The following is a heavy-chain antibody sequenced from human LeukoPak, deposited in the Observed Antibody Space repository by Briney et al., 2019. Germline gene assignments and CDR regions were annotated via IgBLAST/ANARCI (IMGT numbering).Heavy chain of an antibody. D-gene: IGHD2-2*01. J-gene: IGHJ5*02. CDR3: ARYKIVVVPAAMPGQNWFDP. Sequence: SETLSLTCAVYGGSFSGYYWSWIRQPPGKGLEWIGEINRSGSNNYNPSLKSRVTISVDTSKNQFSLKLSSVTAADTAVYYCARYKIVVVPAAMPGQNWFDPWGQGTLVTVSS. CDR1: GGSFSGYY. CDR2: INRSGSN. V-gene: IGHV4-34*01.